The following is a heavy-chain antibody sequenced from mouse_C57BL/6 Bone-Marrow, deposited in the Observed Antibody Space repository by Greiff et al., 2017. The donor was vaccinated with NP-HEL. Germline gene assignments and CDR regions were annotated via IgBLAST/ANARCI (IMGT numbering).Heavy chain of an antibody. Sequence: QVQLQQPGAELVMPGASVKLSCKASGYTFTSYWMHWVKQRPGQGLEWIGVIDPSDSYTNYNQKFKGKATLTVDTSSSTAYMQLSSLTSEDSAVYYCAELGFFDYWGQGTTLTVSS. V-gene: IGHV1-59*01. CDR2: IDPSDSYT. CDR1: GYTFTSYW. J-gene: IGHJ2*01. D-gene: IGHD4-1*01. CDR3: AELGFFDY.